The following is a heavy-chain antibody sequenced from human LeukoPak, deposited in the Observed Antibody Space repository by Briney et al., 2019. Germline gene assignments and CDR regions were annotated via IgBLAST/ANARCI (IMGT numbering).Heavy chain of an antibody. D-gene: IGHD2-15*01. Sequence: SQTLSLTCTVSGGSISSGYYFWSWIRQPAGKGLEWIGRIHTSGSTNYNPSLKSRVTISVDTSKNQFSLKLSSVTAADTAVYYCARDSGYCSGGSCYVLNGFDIWGQGTMVTVSS. CDR3: ARDSGYCSGGSCYVLNGFDI. CDR2: IHTSGST. V-gene: IGHV4-61*02. J-gene: IGHJ3*02. CDR1: GGSISSGYYF.